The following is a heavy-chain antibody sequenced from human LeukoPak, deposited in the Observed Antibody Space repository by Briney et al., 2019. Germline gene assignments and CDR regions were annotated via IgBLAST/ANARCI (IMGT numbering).Heavy chain of an antibody. CDR3: ARAIAVAGPPFDY. D-gene: IGHD6-19*01. J-gene: IGHJ4*02. CDR1: GFTFSSYA. CDR2: IPYDGRNK. Sequence: GGSLRLSCVASGFTFSSYAMHWVRQAPGKGLEWVAVIPYDGRNKYYADSVKGRFTISRDNSKNTLYLQMNSLRAEDTAVYYCARAIAVAGPPFDYWGQGTLVTVSS. V-gene: IGHV3-30*04.